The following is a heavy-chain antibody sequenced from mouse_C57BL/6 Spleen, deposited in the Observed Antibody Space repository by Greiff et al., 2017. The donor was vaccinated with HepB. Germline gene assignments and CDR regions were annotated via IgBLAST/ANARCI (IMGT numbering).Heavy chain of an antibody. CDR3: ARSGDSSGYFAY. J-gene: IGHJ3*01. Sequence: QVQLQQSGPELVKPGASVKISCKASGYAFSSSWMNWVKQRPGKGLEWIGRIYPGDGDTNYNGKFKGKATLTADKSSSTAYMQLSSLTSEDSAVYFCARSGDSSGYFAYWGQGTLVTVSA. CDR2: IYPGDGDT. V-gene: IGHV1-82*01. D-gene: IGHD3-2*02. CDR1: GYAFSSSW.